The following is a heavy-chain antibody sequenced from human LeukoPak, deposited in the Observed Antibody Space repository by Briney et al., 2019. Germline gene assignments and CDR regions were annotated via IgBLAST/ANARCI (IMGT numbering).Heavy chain of an antibody. Sequence: PGGSLRLSCAASGFTFSSYGMHWVRQAPGKGLEWVAVISYDGSNKYYADSVKGRFTISRDNSKNTLYLQMNSLKTEDTAVYYCTTGIAAAPWGQGTLGTGSP. D-gene: IGHD6-13*01. J-gene: IGHJ5*02. CDR1: GFTFSSYG. CDR3: TTGIAAAP. CDR2: ISYDGSNK. V-gene: IGHV3-30*03.